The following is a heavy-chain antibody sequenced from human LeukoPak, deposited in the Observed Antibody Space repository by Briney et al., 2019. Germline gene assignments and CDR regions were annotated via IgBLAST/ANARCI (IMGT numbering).Heavy chain of an antibody. J-gene: IGHJ4*02. D-gene: IGHD3-16*01. V-gene: IGHV1-2*02. CDR3: AREWAVGAHYYFDY. CDR2: INPNSGGT. CDR1: GYTFTGYY. Sequence: ASVKVSCKASGYTFTGYYMHWVRQAPGQGLGWMGWINPNSGGTNYAQKFQGRVTMTRDTSISTAYMELSRLRSDDTAVYYCAREWAVGAHYYFDYWGQGTLVTVSS.